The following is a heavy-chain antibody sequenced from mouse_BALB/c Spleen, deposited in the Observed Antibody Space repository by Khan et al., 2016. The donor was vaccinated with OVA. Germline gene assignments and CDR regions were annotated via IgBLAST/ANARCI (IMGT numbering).Heavy chain of an antibody. CDR2: ISYSGST. Sequence: EVQLQESGPGLVKPSQSLSLTCTVTGYSITSNYAWNWIRQFPGNKLEWMGYISYSGSTNYNPSPKSRISNTRDTSKNQFFLQLNSVTTEDTATYYCARGNYYGYAMDYWGQGTSITVSS. D-gene: IGHD1-1*01. CDR3: ARGNYYGYAMDY. J-gene: IGHJ4*01. V-gene: IGHV3-2*02. CDR1: GYSITSNYA.